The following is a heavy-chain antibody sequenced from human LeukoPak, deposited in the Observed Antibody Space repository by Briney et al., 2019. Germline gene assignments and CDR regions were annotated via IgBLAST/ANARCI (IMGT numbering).Heavy chain of an antibody. CDR1: GYTFSGHY. CDR3: ARALYCGGDCRGYYYYGLDV. Sequence: ASVKVSCKASGYTFSGHYMHWVRQAPGQGLEWMGWINPHSGGTNYAQKFQGRVTLTRDTSISTAYMEVSRLGSDDTAVYYCARALYCGGDCRGYYYYGLDVWGQGTTVTVSS. CDR2: INPHSGGT. D-gene: IGHD2-21*02. V-gene: IGHV1-2*02. J-gene: IGHJ6*02.